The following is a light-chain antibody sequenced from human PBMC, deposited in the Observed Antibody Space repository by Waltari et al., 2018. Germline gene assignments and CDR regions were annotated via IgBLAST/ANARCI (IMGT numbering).Light chain of an antibody. CDR2: DAS. V-gene: IGKV1-33*01. CDR3: QQYDNLPPYT. CDR1: QDISNY. Sequence: DIQMTQSPSSLSASVGDRVTITCQASQDISNYLNWYQQKPGKAPKLRIYDASNLETGVPSRFSGSGSGTDFTLTISSLQPEDIATYYCQQYDNLPPYTFGQGTKLEIK. J-gene: IGKJ2*01.